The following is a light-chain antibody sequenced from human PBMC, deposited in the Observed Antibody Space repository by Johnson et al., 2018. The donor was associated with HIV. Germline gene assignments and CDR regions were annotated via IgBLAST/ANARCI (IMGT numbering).Light chain of an antibody. CDR2: DNN. V-gene: IGLV1-51*01. Sequence: QPVLTQPPSVSAAQGQTVTISCSGSSSNVGSSFVSWYRQVPGTAPKLLIYDNNKRPSGIPGRFSGSKSGPSATLGITGLQTGDEADYYCGAWDSSLSAVRGYVFGTGTKVTVL. J-gene: IGLJ1*01. CDR3: GAWDSSLSAVRGYV. CDR1: SSNVGSSF.